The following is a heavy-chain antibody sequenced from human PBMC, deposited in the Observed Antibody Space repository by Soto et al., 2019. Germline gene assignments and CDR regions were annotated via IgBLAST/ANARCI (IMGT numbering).Heavy chain of an antibody. CDR3: TRVATAFPS. J-gene: IGHJ5*02. CDR1: NGSVKFYY. D-gene: IGHD5-18*01. V-gene: IGHV4-59*02. CDR2: IYYRGTT. Sequence: PSLTCDVSNGSVKFYYWSWLRQPPGKELEWIGDIYYRGTTNYNPSLQGRVTMSIDTSKNQSSLMLTAVTAADTAVYYCTRVATAFPSWGRGVLVTVPS.